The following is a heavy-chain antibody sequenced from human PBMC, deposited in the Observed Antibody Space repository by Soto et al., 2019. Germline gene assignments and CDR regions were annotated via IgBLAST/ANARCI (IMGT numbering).Heavy chain of an antibody. D-gene: IGHD2-2*01. V-gene: IGHV1-69*13. CDR3: ARDPGGSCSSTSCLYYYGMDV. Sequence: SVKVSCTASGGTFSSYAISWVRQAPGQGLEWMGGIIPIFGTANYAQKFQGRVTITADESTSTAYMELSSLRSEDTAVYYCARDPGGSCSSTSCLYYYGMDVWGQGTTVTVSS. CDR2: IIPIFGTA. CDR1: GGTFSSYA. J-gene: IGHJ6*02.